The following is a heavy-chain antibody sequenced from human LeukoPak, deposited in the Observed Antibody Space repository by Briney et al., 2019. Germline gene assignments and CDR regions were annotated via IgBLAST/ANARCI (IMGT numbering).Heavy chain of an antibody. V-gene: IGHV3-21*01. CDR2: ISSSKTYI. CDR1: GFNFIDNS. CDR3: ARGYCSGTSCYMFDS. D-gene: IGHD2-2*01. J-gene: IGHJ4*02. Sequence: GGSLRLSCAGSGFNFIDNSMHWVRQAPGRGLEWVSSISSSKTYIYYRDSVKGRVTISRDNAKNSLFLQMNSLRVEGTAVYFCARGYCSGTSCYMFDSWGKGTRVIVSS.